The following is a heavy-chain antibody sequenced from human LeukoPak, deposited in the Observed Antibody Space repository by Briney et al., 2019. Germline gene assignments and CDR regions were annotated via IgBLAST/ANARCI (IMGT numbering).Heavy chain of an antibody. CDR2: INPNSGGT. Sequence: ASVKVSCKASGYTFTGYYMHWVRQAPGQGLEWMGWINPNSGGTNYARKFQGRVTMTRDTSISTAYMELSRLRSDDTAVYYCARKGLREYNWFDPWGQGTLVTVSS. CDR3: ARKGLREYNWFDP. CDR1: GYTFTGYY. V-gene: IGHV1-2*02. J-gene: IGHJ5*02.